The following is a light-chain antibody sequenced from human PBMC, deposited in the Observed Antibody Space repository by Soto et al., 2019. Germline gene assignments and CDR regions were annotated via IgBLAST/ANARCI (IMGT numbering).Light chain of an antibody. Sequence: QSALTQPASVSGSPGQSITISCTGTSSDVGGYNYVSWYQQHPGKAPKLIIYEVTDRPSGISHRFSGSKSGNTASLTISGLQPEDEAEYYCSSYKDSSTLGAFGGGTKLTVL. J-gene: IGLJ3*02. CDR2: EVT. CDR1: SSDVGGYNY. CDR3: SSYKDSSTLGA. V-gene: IGLV2-14*01.